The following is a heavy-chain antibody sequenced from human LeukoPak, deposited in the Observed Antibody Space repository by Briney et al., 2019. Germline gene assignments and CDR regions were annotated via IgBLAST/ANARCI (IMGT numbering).Heavy chain of an antibody. CDR2: IIPILGIA. V-gene: IGHV1-69*04. D-gene: IGHD3-9*01. CDR3: ARGLAYYDILTGYPFDY. CDR1: GGTFSSYA. J-gene: IGHJ4*02. Sequence: SVKVSCKASGGTFSSYAISWVRQAPGQGLEWMGRIIPILGIANYAQKFQGRVTITADKSTSTAYMELSSLRSEDTAVYYCARGLAYYDILTGYPFDYWGQGTLVTVPS.